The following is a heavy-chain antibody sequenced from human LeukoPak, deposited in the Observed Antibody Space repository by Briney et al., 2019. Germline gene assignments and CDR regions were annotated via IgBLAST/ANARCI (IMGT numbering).Heavy chain of an antibody. D-gene: IGHD6-6*01. CDR3: TRDRLLVRG. V-gene: IGHV3-49*04. CDR2: IRSKAYGGTT. J-gene: IGHJ4*02. Sequence: GGSLRLSCAASGLTFSNYAMSCVRQAPGKGLEWVGFIRSKAYGGTTEYAASVKGRFTISRDDSKSIAYLQMNSLKTEDTAVYYCTRDRLLVRGWGQGTLVTVSS. CDR1: GLTFSNYA.